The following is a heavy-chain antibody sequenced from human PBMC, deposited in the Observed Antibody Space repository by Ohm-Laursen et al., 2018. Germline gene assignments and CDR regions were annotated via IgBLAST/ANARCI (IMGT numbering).Heavy chain of an antibody. V-gene: IGHV1-2*02. D-gene: IGHD1-1*01. CDR1: EYRFIGYY. J-gene: IGHJ4*01. Sequence: SVKVSCKASEYRFIGYYIHWVRQAPGQGLEWMGWINPNNGVTDSAKKFQDRVTLTRDTSISTAYMELRSLTYDATAVYYWARVLPPKLETGSPARHWGQGTLVTVSS. CDR3: ARVLPPKLETGSPARH. CDR2: INPNNGVT.